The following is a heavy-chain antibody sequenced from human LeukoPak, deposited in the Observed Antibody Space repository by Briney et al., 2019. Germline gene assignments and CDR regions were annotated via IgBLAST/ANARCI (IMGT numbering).Heavy chain of an antibody. CDR2: IYHSGSI. Sequence: SETLSLTCAVSGGSISSRNWWSWVRQPPGKGLEWIGEIYHSGSINYNPSLKSRVTISVDKSKNQLSLRLTSVTAADTAVYYCARDGRAGSSWYGDWFDPWGQGTLVTVSS. CDR1: GGSISSRNW. J-gene: IGHJ5*02. CDR3: ARDGRAGSSWYGDWFDP. D-gene: IGHD6-13*01. V-gene: IGHV4-4*02.